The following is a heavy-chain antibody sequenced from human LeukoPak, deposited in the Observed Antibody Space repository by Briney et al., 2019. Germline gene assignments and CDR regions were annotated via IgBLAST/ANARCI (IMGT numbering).Heavy chain of an antibody. CDR3: FGEYGGYDSPAGPQGWYYYGMDV. Sequence: PSETLSLTCTDSGYSISSGFYWGWIRQHPGKGLEWIGYIYYSGSTYCNPSLKSRVTISVDTSKNQFSLKLSSVTAADTAVYYCFGEYGGYDSPAGPQGWYYYGMDVWGQGTTVTVSS. V-gene: IGHV4-31*03. D-gene: IGHD5-12*01. J-gene: IGHJ6*02. CDR1: GYSISSGFY. CDR2: IYYSGST.